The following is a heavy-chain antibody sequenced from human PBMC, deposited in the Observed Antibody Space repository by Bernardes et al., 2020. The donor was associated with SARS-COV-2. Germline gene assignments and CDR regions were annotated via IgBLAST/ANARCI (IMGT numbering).Heavy chain of an antibody. Sequence: SATLSLTCTVSGGSISRSNYYWGWIRQSPGKGLEWIGSTHYFGNTYYNPSLKSRVSISIDTSKNQVSLKLSSVTAADTALYFCASVFWDYYDSSGPVSPFDNWGQGTLVTVSS. V-gene: IGHV4-39*01. CDR3: ASVFWDYYDSSGPVSPFDN. CDR1: GGSISRSNYY. CDR2: THYFGNT. D-gene: IGHD3-22*01. J-gene: IGHJ4*02.